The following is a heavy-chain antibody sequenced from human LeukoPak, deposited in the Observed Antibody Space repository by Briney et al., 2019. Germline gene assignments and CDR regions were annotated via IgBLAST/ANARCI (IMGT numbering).Heavy chain of an antibody. J-gene: IGHJ5*02. V-gene: IGHV4-59*01. CDR3: AAYSGYELDWFDP. CDR2: IYYSGST. D-gene: IGHD5-12*01. Sequence: SETLSLTCTVSGGSISIYYWSWIRHPPGKGLEWVGYIYYSGSTNYNPSLKSRVTISVDTSKNQFSLKLSSVTAADTAVYYCAAYSGYELDWFDPWGQGTLVTVS. CDR1: GGSISIYY.